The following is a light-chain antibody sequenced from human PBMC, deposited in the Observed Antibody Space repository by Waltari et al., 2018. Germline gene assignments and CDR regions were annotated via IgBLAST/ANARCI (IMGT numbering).Light chain of an antibody. CDR3: QQYWSYPIT. CDR2: AAS. V-gene: IGKV1-16*01. CDR1: QGITDH. J-gene: IGKJ5*01. Sequence: DIQMTQSPSSLSASVGHKVTITCRASQGITDHLAWFQLKPGKAPKSLIYAASRLQSGVPSRCGGSGSGTDFTLTINSLQPEDFATYYCQQYWSYPITFAQGTRLEIE.